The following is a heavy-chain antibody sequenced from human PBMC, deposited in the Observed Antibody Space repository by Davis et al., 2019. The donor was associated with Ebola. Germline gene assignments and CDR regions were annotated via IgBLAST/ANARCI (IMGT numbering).Heavy chain of an antibody. Sequence: GESLKISCAASGFTFSSYAMHWVRQAPGKGLEWVAVISYDGSNKYYADSVKGRFTISRDNSKNTRYLQMNSLRAEDTAVYYCAKSGLSFGVVKYHYGMDVWGKGTTVTVSS. J-gene: IGHJ6*04. D-gene: IGHD3-3*01. CDR1: GFTFSSYA. CDR2: ISYDGSNK. CDR3: AKSGLSFGVVKYHYGMDV. V-gene: IGHV3-30*04.